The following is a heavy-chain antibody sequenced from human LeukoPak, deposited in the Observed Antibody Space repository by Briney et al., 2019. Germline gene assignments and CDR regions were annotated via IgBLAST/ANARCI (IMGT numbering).Heavy chain of an antibody. CDR3: ARDLTGVVVPAATAFDI. V-gene: IGHV3-7*01. CDR2: IKQDGSEK. D-gene: IGHD2-2*01. CDR1: GFTFSSYW. Sequence: GGSLRLSCAASGFTFSSYWMSWVRQAPGKGLEWVANIKQDGSEKYYVDSVKGRFTISRDNAKNSLYLQMNSLRAEDTAVYYCARDLTGVVVPAATAFDIWGQGTMVTVSS. J-gene: IGHJ3*02.